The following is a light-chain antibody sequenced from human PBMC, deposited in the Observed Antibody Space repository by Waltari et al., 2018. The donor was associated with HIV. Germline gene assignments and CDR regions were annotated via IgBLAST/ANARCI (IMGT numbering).Light chain of an antibody. Sequence: IQVTQSPSLVSASLGDTVTITCQASESISYAIAWYQQRPREAPRLLIYSASRLDTGVPSRFSGGGSGTYFTLIISGLEPEDFATYFCQQAHSFPHTFGPGTKVE. CDR1: ESISYA. V-gene: IGKV1-12*01. CDR3: QQAHSFPHT. CDR2: SAS. J-gene: IGKJ2*01.